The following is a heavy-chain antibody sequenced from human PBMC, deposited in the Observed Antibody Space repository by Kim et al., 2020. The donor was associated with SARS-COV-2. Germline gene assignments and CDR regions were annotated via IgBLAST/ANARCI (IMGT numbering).Heavy chain of an antibody. V-gene: IGHV1-69*13. CDR2: IIPIFGTA. J-gene: IGHJ4*02. CDR1: GGTFSSYA. CDR3: ARTYYFDSSGYYLDY. D-gene: IGHD3-22*01. Sequence: SVKVSCKASGGTFSSYAISWVRQAPGPGLEWMGGIIPIFGTANYAQKFQGRVTITADESTSTAYMELSSLRSEDTAVYYCARTYYFDSSGYYLDYWGQGTLVTVSS.